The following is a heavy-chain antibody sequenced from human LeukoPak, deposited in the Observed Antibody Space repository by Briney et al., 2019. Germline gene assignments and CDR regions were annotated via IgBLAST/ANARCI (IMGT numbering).Heavy chain of an antibody. J-gene: IGHJ4*02. CDR2: IKRDGSEK. Sequence: GRSLRLSCAASGFTFNSYWMNWVRQAPGKGLEWVANIKRDGSEKYYVDSVKGRFTISRDNAENSLDLQMNSLRVEDTAVYYCARLGPASSGWPESFDYWGQGTLVTVSS. CDR3: ARLGPASSGWPESFDY. V-gene: IGHV3-7*03. D-gene: IGHD6-19*01. CDR1: GFTFNSYW.